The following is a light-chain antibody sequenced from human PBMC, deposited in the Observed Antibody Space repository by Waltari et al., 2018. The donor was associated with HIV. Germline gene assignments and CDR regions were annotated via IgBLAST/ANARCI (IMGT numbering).Light chain of an antibody. CDR2: KVS. Sequence: DVVMTQSPLSLPVTLGQPASISCRSSQSLLYSDGNTYLSWFQQRPGQSPRRLIYKVSNRDSRVPDRFSGSGSGTDFTLKISRVEAEDVGVYYCMQGTHWPRYTFGQGTKLEIK. CDR1: QSLLYSDGNTY. J-gene: IGKJ2*01. V-gene: IGKV2-30*01. CDR3: MQGTHWPRYT.